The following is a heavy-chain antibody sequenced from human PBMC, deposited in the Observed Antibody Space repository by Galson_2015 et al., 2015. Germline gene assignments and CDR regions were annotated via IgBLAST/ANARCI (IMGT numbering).Heavy chain of an antibody. V-gene: IGHV1-46*01. CDR2: INPGGAST. D-gene: IGHD2-8*01. CDR1: GYTFTSHY. CDR3: ARDVHGHSASDV. J-gene: IGHJ3*01. Sequence: SVKVSCKASGYTFTSHYIHWVRQAPGQGLEWMGKINPGGASTTYAQKFQGRVTMTRDTSTSIVYMALSSLRSEDTAVYYCARDVHGHSASDVWGQGTMVTVSS.